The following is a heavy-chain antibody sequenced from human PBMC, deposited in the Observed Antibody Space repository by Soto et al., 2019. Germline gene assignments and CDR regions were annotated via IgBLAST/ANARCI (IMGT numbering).Heavy chain of an antibody. Sequence: EVQLLESGGGLVQPGGSLRLSCAASGFTFSSYAMSWVRQAPGKGLEWVSAISGSGGSTYYADSVKGRFTISRDNSKNTLYLQMNSLRAEDTAVYYCAKENDFWSGPRHNWFDPWSQGTLVTVSS. D-gene: IGHD3-3*01. J-gene: IGHJ5*02. CDR3: AKENDFWSGPRHNWFDP. V-gene: IGHV3-23*01. CDR1: GFTFSSYA. CDR2: ISGSGGST.